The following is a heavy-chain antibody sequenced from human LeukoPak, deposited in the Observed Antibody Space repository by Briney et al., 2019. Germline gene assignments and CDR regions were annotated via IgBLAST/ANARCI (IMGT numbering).Heavy chain of an antibody. Sequence: PGGSLRLSCAVSGFTVSSNYMSWARQAPGKGLEWVSVIYSGDRTNYADSVKGRFTISRDNSKNTLYLQMNSLRVEDTAVYYCASGLTSSGYRLAYWGQGTLVTVSS. CDR3: ASGLTSSGYRLAY. D-gene: IGHD3-22*01. V-gene: IGHV3-53*01. CDR2: IYSGDRT. CDR1: GFTVSSNY. J-gene: IGHJ4*02.